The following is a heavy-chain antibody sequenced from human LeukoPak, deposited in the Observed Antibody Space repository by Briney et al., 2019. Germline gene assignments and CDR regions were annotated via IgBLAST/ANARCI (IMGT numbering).Heavy chain of an antibody. V-gene: IGHV3-21*01. J-gene: IGHJ4*02. Sequence: GGSLRLSCAASGFTFSSYEMNWVRQAPGKGLEWVSSISSSSSYIYYADSLKGRFTISRDNAKNSLYLQMNGLRAEDTAVYFCARVWSPPYTSSWPDYFDYWGQGALVTVSS. CDR3: ARVWSPPYTSSWPDYFDY. CDR2: ISSSSSYI. CDR1: GFTFSSYE. D-gene: IGHD6-13*01.